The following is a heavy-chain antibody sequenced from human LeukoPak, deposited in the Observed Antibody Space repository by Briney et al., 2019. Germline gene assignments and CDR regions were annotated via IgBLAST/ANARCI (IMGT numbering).Heavy chain of an antibody. J-gene: IGHJ4*02. D-gene: IGHD5-24*01. Sequence: ASVKVSFKASGYTFTCYYMHWVRQAPGQGQEWMGWINPNSGGTNYAQKFQGRVTMTRDTSISTAYMELSRLRSDDTAVYYCARDTRDCYNYPADYWGQGTLVTVSS. CDR2: INPNSGGT. V-gene: IGHV1-2*02. CDR1: GYTFTCYY. CDR3: ARDTRDCYNYPADY.